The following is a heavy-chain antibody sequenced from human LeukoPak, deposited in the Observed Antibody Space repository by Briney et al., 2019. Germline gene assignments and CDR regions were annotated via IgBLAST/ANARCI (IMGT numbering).Heavy chain of an antibody. J-gene: IGHJ6*02. CDR1: GYTFTGYY. CDR3: ARGLRYFDWSLTVYYYGMDV. V-gene: IGHV1-2*02. D-gene: IGHD3-9*01. Sequence: ASVKVSCKASGYTFTGYYMHWVRQAPGQGLEWMGWINPNSGGTNYALKFQGRVTMTRDTSISTAYMELSRLRSDDTAVYYCARGLRYFDWSLTVYYYGMDVWGQGTTVTVSS. CDR2: INPNSGGT.